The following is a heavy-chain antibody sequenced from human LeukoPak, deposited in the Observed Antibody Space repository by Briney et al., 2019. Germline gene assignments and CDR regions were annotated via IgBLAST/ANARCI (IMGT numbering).Heavy chain of an antibody. CDR3: ASSITMIVVVTPAPKFDY. D-gene: IGHD3-22*01. CDR1: GYTFTGYY. CDR2: INPNSGGT. Sequence: ASVKVSCKASGYTFTGYYMHWVRQAPGQGLEWMGWINPNSGGTNYAQKFQGRVSMTRDTSISTAYMELSRLRSDDTAVYYCASSITMIVVVTPAPKFDYWGQGTLVTVSS. J-gene: IGHJ4*02. V-gene: IGHV1-2*02.